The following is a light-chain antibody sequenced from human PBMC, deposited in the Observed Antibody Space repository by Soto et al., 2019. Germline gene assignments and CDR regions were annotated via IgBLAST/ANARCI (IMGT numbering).Light chain of an antibody. CDR1: QSMSSW. Sequence: DIQLTQSPSTLSASVGDRATITCRASQSMSSWLAWYQQKPGKAPKLLVYKASSLESGVPSRFSGSGSGTESTLTISTLQPDDFATYYCQQYEAYPLTFGGGTKVEI. CDR2: KAS. CDR3: QQYEAYPLT. V-gene: IGKV1-5*03. J-gene: IGKJ4*01.